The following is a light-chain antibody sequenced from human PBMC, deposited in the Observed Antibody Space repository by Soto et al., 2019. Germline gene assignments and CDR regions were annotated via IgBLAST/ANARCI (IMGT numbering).Light chain of an antibody. CDR2: DVN. V-gene: IGLV2-14*03. Sequence: QSVLAQPASVSGSPGQSIAISCTGTSSDVGSYNSVSWYQQYPGKAPTLMIHDVNKRPSGVSDRFSGSKSGNTASLTISGLQAEDEADYYCSSFTNSISYVFGGGTKVTVL. J-gene: IGLJ1*01. CDR3: SSFTNSISYV. CDR1: SSDVGSYNS.